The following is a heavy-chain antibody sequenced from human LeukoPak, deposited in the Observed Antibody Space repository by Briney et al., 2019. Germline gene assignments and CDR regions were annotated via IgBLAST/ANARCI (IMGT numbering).Heavy chain of an antibody. CDR1: GGSISSGGYY. D-gene: IGHD3-10*01. CDR3: ARPGVGRKNHDAFDI. CDR2: IYYSGST. Sequence: SETLSLTCTVSGGSISSGGYYWSWIRQPPGKGLEWIGYIYYSGSTNYNPSLKSRVTISVDTSKNQFSLKLSSVTAADTAVYYCARPGVGRKNHDAFDIWGQGTMVTVSS. V-gene: IGHV4-61*08. J-gene: IGHJ3*02.